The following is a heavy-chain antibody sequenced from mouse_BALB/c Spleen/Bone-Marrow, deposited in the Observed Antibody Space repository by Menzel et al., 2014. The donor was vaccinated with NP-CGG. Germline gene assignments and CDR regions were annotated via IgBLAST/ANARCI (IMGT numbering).Heavy chain of an antibody. D-gene: IGHD1-1*01. V-gene: IGHV14-3*02. Sequence: VQLTESGAELVKSGASVKLSCTASGFNIKDTYMHWVKQRPEQGLEWIGRIDPANGNTKYDPKFQGKATITADTSSNTAYLQLSSLTSEDTAVYYCARYYYGTLLDYWGQGTTLTVSS. CDR1: GFNIKDTY. CDR3: ARYYYGTLLDY. J-gene: IGHJ2*01. CDR2: IDPANGNT.